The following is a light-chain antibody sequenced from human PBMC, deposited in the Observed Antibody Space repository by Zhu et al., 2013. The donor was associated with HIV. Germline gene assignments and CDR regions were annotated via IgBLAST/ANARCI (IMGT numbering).Light chain of an antibody. CDR1: QSVSTW. J-gene: IGKJ1*01. Sequence: DVQMTQSPSTLSAFVGDRVTITCRASQSVSTWLAWYQQKPGKAPKRLIYVAYSLQSGVPSKFSGSGSGTDFTLTISSLQPEDFATYFCLHHHNNPWTFGQGTRVAVK. CDR3: LHHHNNPWT. CDR2: VAY. V-gene: IGKV1-5*01.